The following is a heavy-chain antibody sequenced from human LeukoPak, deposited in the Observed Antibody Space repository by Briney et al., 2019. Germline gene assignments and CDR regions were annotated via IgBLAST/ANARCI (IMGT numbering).Heavy chain of an antibody. D-gene: IGHD3-10*01. CDR3: ARHSRVRDFYYYYYMDG. CDR1: GGSISSSSYY. J-gene: IGHJ6*03. V-gene: IGHV4-39*01. Sequence: PSETLSLTCTVSGGSISSSSYYWGWIRQPPGKGLEWIGSIYYSGSTYYNPSLKGRVTISVDTSKNQNSLKLSSVTAADTDVYYGARHSRVRDFYYYYYMDGWGKGTTVTVSS. CDR2: IYYSGST.